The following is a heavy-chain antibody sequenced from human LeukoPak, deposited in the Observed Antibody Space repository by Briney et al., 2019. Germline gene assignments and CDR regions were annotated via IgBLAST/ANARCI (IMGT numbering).Heavy chain of an antibody. V-gene: IGHV3-7*01. CDR1: GFTFSSYW. CDR3: ARDAYSGGSCYAY. Sequence: GGSLRLSCAVSGFTFSSYWMSWVRQAPGKGPEWVANINQDGSEKYYVDSLEGRFTISRDNAKNSLFLQMNSLRAEDTAVYYRARDAYSGGSCYAYLGQGTLVIVSS. J-gene: IGHJ4*02. D-gene: IGHD2-15*01. CDR2: INQDGSEK.